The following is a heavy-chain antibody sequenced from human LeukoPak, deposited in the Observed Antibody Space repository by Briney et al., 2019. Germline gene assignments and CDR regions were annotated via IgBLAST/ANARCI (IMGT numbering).Heavy chain of an antibody. CDR2: IKSKTDDGTT. J-gene: IGHJ4*02. CDR1: GFTFSNAW. CDR3: TTEGLPQWLVRPFDY. D-gene: IGHD6-19*01. Sequence: PGGSLRLSCAASGFTFSNAWMSWVRQAPGKGLEWVGRIKSKTDDGTTDYAAPVKGRFTISRDDSKNTLYLQMNSLKTEDTAVYYCTTEGLPQWLVRPFDYWGQGTLVTVSS. V-gene: IGHV3-15*01.